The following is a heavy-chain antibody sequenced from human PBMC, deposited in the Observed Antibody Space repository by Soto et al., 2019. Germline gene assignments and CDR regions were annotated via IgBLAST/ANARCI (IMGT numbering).Heavy chain of an antibody. CDR3: ARGRDAASQFYSTHGMEV. CDR1: GYNLGAYY. J-gene: IGHJ6*01. D-gene: IGHD2-15*01. Sequence: ASVKVSCKACGYNLGAYYTYWVRQAPGRGREWVGLMDPITGGTDYEERLRDRVTMTRDTSINTAYMELRRLRSDDTAIYFCARGRDAASQFYSTHGMEVWGQGTTGTVSS. CDR2: MDPITGGT. V-gene: IGHV1-2*02.